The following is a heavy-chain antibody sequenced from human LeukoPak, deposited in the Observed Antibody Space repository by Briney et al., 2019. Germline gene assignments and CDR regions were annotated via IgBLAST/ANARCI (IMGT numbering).Heavy chain of an antibody. V-gene: IGHV4-61*02. CDR2: IYTSGST. CDR1: GGSISSGSYY. Sequence: SETLSLTCTVSGGSISSGSYYWSWIRQPAGKGLEWIGRIYTSGSTNYNPSLKSRVTISVDTSKNQFSLKLSSVTAADTAVYYCARGLSGSYYKGDYFDYWGQGTLVTVSS. CDR3: ARGLSGSYYKGDYFDY. D-gene: IGHD3-10*01. J-gene: IGHJ4*02.